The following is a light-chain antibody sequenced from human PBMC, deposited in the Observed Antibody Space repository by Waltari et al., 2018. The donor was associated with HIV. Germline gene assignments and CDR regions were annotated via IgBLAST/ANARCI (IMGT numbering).Light chain of an antibody. J-gene: IGLJ3*02. V-gene: IGLV2-11*01. CDR3: CSFAGSYTLV. CDR1: SSDIGDYNY. Sequence: QSALTQPRSVSGSPGQSVTISCTGTSSDIGDYNYVSWYQQHPGKAPKLMVYDVTRRLSGVPARFSGSKSGNTASLTISGLQAEDEAAYYCCSFAGSYTLVFGGGTKLTVL. CDR2: DVT.